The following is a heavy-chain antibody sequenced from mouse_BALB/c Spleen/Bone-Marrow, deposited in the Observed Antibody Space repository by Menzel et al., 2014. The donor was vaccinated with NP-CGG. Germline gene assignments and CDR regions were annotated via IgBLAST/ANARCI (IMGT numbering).Heavy chain of an antibody. Sequence: VQLVESGPELVRPGVSVKISCKGSGYTFTDYAMHWVKPSHAKSLEWIGVISTYSGNTNYNQKFKGKATMTVDKSSSTAYMELARLTSEDSAIYYCARSGYGYDWFAYWGQGTLVTVSA. CDR3: ARSGYGYDWFAY. CDR1: GYTFTDYA. CDR2: ISTYSGNT. D-gene: IGHD2-2*01. V-gene: IGHV1-67*01. J-gene: IGHJ3*01.